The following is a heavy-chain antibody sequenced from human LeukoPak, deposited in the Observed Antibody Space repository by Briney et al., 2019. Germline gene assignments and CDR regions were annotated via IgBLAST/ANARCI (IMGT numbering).Heavy chain of an antibody. J-gene: IGHJ6*03. CDR3: ARGIRRPPIPLYYYYMDV. CDR1: GFTFSSYS. CDR2: ISSSSSTI. V-gene: IGHV3-48*01. D-gene: IGHD1-14*01. Sequence: PGGSLRLSCAASGFTFSSYSMNWVRQAPGKGLEWVSYISSSSSTIYYADSVKGRFTISRDNAKNSLYLQMNSLRAEDTAVYYCARGIRRPPIPLYYYYMDVWGKGTTVTVSS.